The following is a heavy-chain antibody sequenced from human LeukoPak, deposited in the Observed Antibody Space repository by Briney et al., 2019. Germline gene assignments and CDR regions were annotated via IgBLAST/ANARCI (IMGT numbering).Heavy chain of an antibody. J-gene: IGHJ4*02. CDR1: GFSFTNYA. V-gene: IGHV3-23*01. CDR2: IGGSGGST. CDR3: AKVETAAAATLRGFDY. D-gene: IGHD6-13*01. Sequence: GGSLRLSCAASGFSFTNYAMSWVRQAPGKGLEWGSSIGGSGGSTYYADSVKGRFTISRDNSKNTQYLQMNSLRAEDTAVYYCAKVETAAAATLRGFDYWGQGPLVTVSS.